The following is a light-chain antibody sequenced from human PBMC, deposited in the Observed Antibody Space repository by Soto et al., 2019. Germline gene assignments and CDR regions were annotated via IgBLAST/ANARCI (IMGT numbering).Light chain of an antibody. CDR1: SSDVGIYNY. CDR2: QVT. J-gene: IGLJ1*01. CDR3: SSYTGSTNYV. Sequence: QSVLTQPASVSGSPGQSITISCTGTSSDVGIYNYVSWYQQHPGKAPKLMIYQVTNRPSGVSNRFSDSKSGNTASLTISGLQAEDEADYYCSSYTGSTNYVFGTGTKVTVL. V-gene: IGLV2-14*01.